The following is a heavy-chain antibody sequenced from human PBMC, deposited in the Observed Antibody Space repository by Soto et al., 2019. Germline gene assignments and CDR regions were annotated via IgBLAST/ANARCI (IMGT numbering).Heavy chain of an antibody. Sequence: GESLKISCNGSGYSFTSYWIGWVRQMPGKGMKRMGMIYPGDSDTRYSPSFQGQVTTSADKSISSAYLQWSSLKASDTVMYYCARRPYSSSSEYYYGMDVWGQGTTVTVSS. V-gene: IGHV5-51*01. CDR3: ARRPYSSSSEYYYGMDV. CDR2: IYPGDSDT. CDR1: GYSFTSYW. J-gene: IGHJ6*02. D-gene: IGHD6-6*01.